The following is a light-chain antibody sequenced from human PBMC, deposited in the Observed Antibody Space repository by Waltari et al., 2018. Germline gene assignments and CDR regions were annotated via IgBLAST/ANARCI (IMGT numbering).Light chain of an antibody. Sequence: EIVLTQSPATLSLSPGERATLSCRASQCVSSYLAWYQQKSGQAPRLPIYDASNRATGIPARFSRGGSGTDFTLTISSLEPEDFAVYYCQQRSDWLLTFGGGTKVEIK. J-gene: IGKJ4*01. CDR3: QQRSDWLLT. CDR2: DAS. CDR1: QCVSSY. V-gene: IGKV3-11*01.